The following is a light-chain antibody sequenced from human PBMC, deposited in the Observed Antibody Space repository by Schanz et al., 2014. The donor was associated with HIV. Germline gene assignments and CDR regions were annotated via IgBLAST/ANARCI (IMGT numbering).Light chain of an antibody. V-gene: IGKV1-39*01. CDR2: AAS. CDR1: QSISSY. J-gene: IGKJ4*01. CDR3: QQSYSTPQA. Sequence: DIQLTQSPSFLSASVGDRVTLTCRASQSISSYLNWYQQKPGKAPKLLIYAASSLQSGVPSRFSGSGSGTDFTLTISSLQPEDFATYYCQQSYSTPQAFGGGTKVEIK.